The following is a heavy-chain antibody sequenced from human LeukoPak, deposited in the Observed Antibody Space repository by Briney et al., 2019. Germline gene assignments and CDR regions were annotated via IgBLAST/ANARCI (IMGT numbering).Heavy chain of an antibody. D-gene: IGHD2-2*01. Sequence: PGGSLRPSCAASGFTFSSYWMNWVRQAPGKGLEWVANIKQDGSEKYYVDSVKGRFTISRDNAKNSLYLQMNSLRAEDTAVYYCAGGGYCSSTSCYVLDWGQGTLVTVSS. V-gene: IGHV3-7*01. CDR1: GFTFSSYW. CDR3: AGGGYCSSTSCYVLD. CDR2: IKQDGSEK. J-gene: IGHJ4*02.